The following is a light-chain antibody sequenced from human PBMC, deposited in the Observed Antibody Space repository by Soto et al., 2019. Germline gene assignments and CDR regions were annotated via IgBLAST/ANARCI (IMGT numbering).Light chain of an antibody. CDR2: GAS. CDR1: QSVSSN. J-gene: IGKJ1*01. V-gene: IGKV3-15*01. Sequence: TESPATLSVSPAERGTLSCRASQSVSSNLAWYQQKPGQAPRLLIFGASTRATGIPARFSGSGSGTEFTLTISSRQSAEFAVYYCQQYNNRTPWTFGQGTKVDIK. CDR3: QQYNNRTPWT.